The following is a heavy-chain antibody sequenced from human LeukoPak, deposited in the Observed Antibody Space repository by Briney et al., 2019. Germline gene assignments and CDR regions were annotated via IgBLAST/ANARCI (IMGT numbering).Heavy chain of an antibody. Sequence: ASVKVSCKASGYTFTGYYMHWVRQAPGQGLEWMGRINPNSGDTTFAQNFQGRVALTRDTSINTAYMELDTLTSDDTAVYYCARVAFPDYWGQGTLVTVSS. V-gene: IGHV1-2*06. D-gene: IGHD2/OR15-2a*01. J-gene: IGHJ4*02. CDR3: ARVAFPDY. CDR1: GYTFTGYY. CDR2: INPNSGDT.